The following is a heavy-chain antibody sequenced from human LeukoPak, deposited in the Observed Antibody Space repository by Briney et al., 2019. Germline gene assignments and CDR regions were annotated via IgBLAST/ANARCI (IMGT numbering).Heavy chain of an antibody. Sequence: GGSLRLSCAASGFTFSSYSMNWVRQAPGKGVEGVSSISSSSSYIYYADSVKGRFTISRDNAKNSLYLQMNSLRAEDTAVYYCARDPSPSGEIAVLLNWFDPWGQGTLVTVSS. CDR3: ARDPSPSGEIAVLLNWFDP. D-gene: IGHD6-19*01. V-gene: IGHV3-21*01. J-gene: IGHJ5*02. CDR1: GFTFSSYS. CDR2: ISSSSSYI.